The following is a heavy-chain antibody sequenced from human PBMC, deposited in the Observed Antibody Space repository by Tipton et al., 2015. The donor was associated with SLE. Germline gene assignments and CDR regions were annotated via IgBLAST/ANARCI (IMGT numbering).Heavy chain of an antibody. Sequence: TLSLTCTVSGGSISSSNFYWGWIRQPPGKGLEWIGSIYHTGNTYYKASLRSRVTISVDPSKNHFSLKLSSVTAADTAVYYCARDVGGYNTGWFPYYFDYWGQGTLVTVSS. V-gene: IGHV4-39*07. CDR2: IYHTGNT. D-gene: IGHD2-8*02. CDR1: GGSISSSNFY. CDR3: ARDVGGYNTGWFPYYFDY. J-gene: IGHJ4*02.